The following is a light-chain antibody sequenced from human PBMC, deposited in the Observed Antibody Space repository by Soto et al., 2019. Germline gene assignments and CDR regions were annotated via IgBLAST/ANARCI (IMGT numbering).Light chain of an antibody. CDR3: QQHGRYPYT. Sequence: DIQMTQSPSTLSASVGDRVTIACRASQSISTWLAWYQQKPGKAPKLLIYRASSLESGVPSRFSGSGSGTEFTLTISSLQPDSFEMYYCQQHGRYPYTFGHGTKLAIK. CDR2: RAS. CDR1: QSISTW. V-gene: IGKV1-5*03. J-gene: IGKJ2*01.